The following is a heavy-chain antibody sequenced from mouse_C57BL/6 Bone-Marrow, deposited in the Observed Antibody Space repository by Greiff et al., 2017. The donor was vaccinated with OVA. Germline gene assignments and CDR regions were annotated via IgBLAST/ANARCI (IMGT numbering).Heavy chain of an antibody. CDR3: TTAQARCDY. V-gene: IGHV14-4*01. J-gene: IGHJ2*01. CDR1: GFTIKDDY. CDR2: IDPENGDT. Sequence: VKLKQSGAELVRPGASVKLSCTASGFTIKDDYMYWVKQRPEQGLEWIGWIDPENGDTEYASKFKGQATISADTSSNTAYLQLSSLTSEDTSVDYCTTAQARCDYWGQGTTLTVSS. D-gene: IGHD3-2*02.